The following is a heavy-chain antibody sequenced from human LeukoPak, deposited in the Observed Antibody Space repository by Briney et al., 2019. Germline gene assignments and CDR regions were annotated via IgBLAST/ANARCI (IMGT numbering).Heavy chain of an antibody. J-gene: IGHJ4*02. Sequence: SETLSLTCTVSGGSISSYYWSWIRQPAGKGLEWIGRIYTSGSTNYNPSLKSRVTISVDTSKNQFSLNLTSVTAADTAVYYCARAPRWGHFDYWGQGTLVTVSS. CDR1: GGSISSYY. V-gene: IGHV4-4*07. D-gene: IGHD4-23*01. CDR2: IYTSGST. CDR3: ARAPRWGHFDY.